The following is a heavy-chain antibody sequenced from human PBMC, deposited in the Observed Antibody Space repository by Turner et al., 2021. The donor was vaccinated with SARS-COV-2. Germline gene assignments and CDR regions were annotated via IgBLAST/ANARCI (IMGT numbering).Heavy chain of an antibody. Sequence: QLQLQESGPGMLKPSETLSLTCTVSVGSISGSNYYWGWIRQLPGKGLEWIGCVDYRGSTYYNPSLESRVTISADTSKNQFYLKLISVTAADTAMYFCARQDYDFWSGYPNWLDPWGQGTLVIVSS. D-gene: IGHD3-3*01. V-gene: IGHV4-39*01. CDR1: VGSISGSNYY. CDR2: VDYRGST. J-gene: IGHJ5*02. CDR3: ARQDYDFWSGYPNWLDP.